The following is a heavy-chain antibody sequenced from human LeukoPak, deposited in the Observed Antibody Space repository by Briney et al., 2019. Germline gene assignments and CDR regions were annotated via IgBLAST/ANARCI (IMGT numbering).Heavy chain of an antibody. J-gene: IGHJ3*01. CDR1: GFTFSNSN. Sequence: PGGSLRLSCAASGFTFSNSNMIWVRQTPGKGLEWVSYISSTSSSMYYADSVKGRFTISRDNAKNSLYLQMNSLRDEDTAVYYCVRGGSSIRRAFDVWGQGTMVTVSS. CDR2: ISSTSSSM. D-gene: IGHD6-6*01. CDR3: VRGGSSIRRAFDV. V-gene: IGHV3-48*02.